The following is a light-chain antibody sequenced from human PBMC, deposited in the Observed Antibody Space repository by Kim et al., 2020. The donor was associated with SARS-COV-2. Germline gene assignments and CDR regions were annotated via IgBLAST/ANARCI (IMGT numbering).Light chain of an antibody. CDR3: QQHDTLPYS. CDR2: DAS. J-gene: IGKJ2*03. V-gene: IGKV1-33*01. Sequence: SAHALHGVTITCQASQPTTTFLNWYPEKPGKAPKRLIYDASNLETGVPSRFSGRGSGTEFSLPINSLQPEDIAIYYCQQHDTLPYSFGQETKLEI. CDR1: QPTTTF.